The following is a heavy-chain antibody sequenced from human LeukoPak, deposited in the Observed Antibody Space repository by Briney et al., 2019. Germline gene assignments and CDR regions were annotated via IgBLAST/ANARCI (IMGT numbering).Heavy chain of an antibody. V-gene: IGHV1-24*01. Sequence: GASVKVSCKVSGYTLTELSMHWVRQAPGKGLEWMGGFDPEDGETIYAQKFQGRVTMTEDTSTDTAYMELSSLRSEDTAVYYCATVSSSYNWNDEAFGIWGQGTMVTVSS. J-gene: IGHJ3*02. D-gene: IGHD1-1*01. CDR2: FDPEDGET. CDR1: GYTLTELS. CDR3: ATVSSSYNWNDEAFGI.